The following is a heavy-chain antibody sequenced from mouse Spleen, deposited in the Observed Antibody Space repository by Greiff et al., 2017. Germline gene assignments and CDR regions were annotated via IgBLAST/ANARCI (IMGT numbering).Heavy chain of an antibody. CDR3: ARRYGNPYYYAMDY. V-gene: IGHV5-9-3*01. CDR1: GFTFSSYA. J-gene: IGHJ4*01. D-gene: IGHD2-1*01. CDR2: ISSGGGNT. Sequence: EVQRVESGGGLVKLGGSLKLSCAASGFTFSSYAMSWVRQTPEKRLEWVATISSGGGNTYYPDSVKGRFTISRDNAKNTLYLQMSSLKSEDTAMYYCARRYGNPYYYAMDYWGQGTSVTVSS.